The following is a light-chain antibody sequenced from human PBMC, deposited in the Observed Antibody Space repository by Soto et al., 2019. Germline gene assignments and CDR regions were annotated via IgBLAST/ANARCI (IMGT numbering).Light chain of an antibody. CDR2: GAS. CDR1: QSVSSSY. J-gene: IGKJ1*01. Sequence: EIVLTQSPGTLSLSPGERATLSCRASQSVSSSYLAWYQQKPGQAPRLLIYGASSRATGIPDRFSGSGSGTDFTLTMSRLEPEDFEVYYCQQHGSSPPTLGQGTRVDIK. V-gene: IGKV3-20*01. CDR3: QQHGSSPPT.